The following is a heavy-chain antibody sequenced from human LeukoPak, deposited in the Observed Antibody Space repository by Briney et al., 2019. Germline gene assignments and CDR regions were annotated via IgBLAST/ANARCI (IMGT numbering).Heavy chain of an antibody. V-gene: IGHV3-23*01. Sequence: GGALRLSCAASGFTFSSYAMSWVRQAPGKGLEWVSAIRDSGSSTHYADSVKGRFTTSRDNSKNTLFLQMNSLRAEDAAIYYCAKYGPQDSGSSHFDYWGQGALVTVSS. J-gene: IGHJ4*02. CDR3: AKYGPQDSGSSHFDY. D-gene: IGHD1-26*01. CDR1: GFTFSSYA. CDR2: IRDSGSST.